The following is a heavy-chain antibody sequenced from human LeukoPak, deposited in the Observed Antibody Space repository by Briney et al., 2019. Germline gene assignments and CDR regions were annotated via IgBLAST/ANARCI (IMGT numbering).Heavy chain of an antibody. V-gene: IGHV1-46*01. CDR3: ARIPADSSSYYYISYFDY. Sequence: ASVKVSCKASGYTFTSYYMNWVRQAPGQGLEWMGIINPSGGSTSYAQKFQGRITMTTDTSTSTAYMELSSLASDDTAVYYCARIPADSSSYYYISYFDYWGQGTLVTVSS. CDR1: GYTFTSYY. J-gene: IGHJ4*02. D-gene: IGHD3-22*01. CDR2: INPSGGST.